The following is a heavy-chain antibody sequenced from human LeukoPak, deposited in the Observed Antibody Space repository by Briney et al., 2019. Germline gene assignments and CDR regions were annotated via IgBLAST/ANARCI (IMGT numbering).Heavy chain of an antibody. D-gene: IGHD4-17*01. CDR3: ARVYGDYLSY. CDR2: IKQDGSEK. J-gene: IGHJ4*02. Sequence: GGSLRLSCAASGFTFSNYWMSWVRQAPGKGLEWVANIKQDGSEKYYVDSVKGRFTISRDNAKNSLYLQMNSLRAEDTAVHYCARVYGDYLSYWGQGTLVTISS. CDR1: GFTFSNYW. V-gene: IGHV3-7*03.